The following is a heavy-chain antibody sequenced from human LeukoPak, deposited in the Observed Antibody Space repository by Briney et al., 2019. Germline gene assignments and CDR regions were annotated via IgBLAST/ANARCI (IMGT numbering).Heavy chain of an antibody. D-gene: IGHD3-10*01. J-gene: IGHJ4*02. CDR1: GLSISNDW. Sequence: GGSLRLSCAASGLSISNDWMSWVRQAPGKGLEWVARVKSKSAGETTDYAAPVKFRFTISRDGAKNTLYLQMNSLKTEDTAVYYCTLIQGWGSGSYYRDFWGQGTLVTVSS. CDR3: TLIQGWGSGSYYRDF. CDR2: VKSKSAGETT. V-gene: IGHV3-15*01.